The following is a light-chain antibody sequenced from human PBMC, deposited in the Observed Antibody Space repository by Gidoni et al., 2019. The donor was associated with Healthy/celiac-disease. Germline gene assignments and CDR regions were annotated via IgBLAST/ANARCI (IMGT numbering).Light chain of an antibody. J-gene: IGKJ1*01. Sequence: VIGVTQSPSLLSASTGYRVTISSRMCQGISSDLAWYQQKPGKAPELLIYAASALQSGVPSRFSGSGTGTDFTLTSSCLQSEEFATYYCQQYYSFPWTFGQGTKVEIK. CDR3: QQYYSFPWT. CDR1: QGISSD. V-gene: IGKV1D-8*01. CDR2: AAS.